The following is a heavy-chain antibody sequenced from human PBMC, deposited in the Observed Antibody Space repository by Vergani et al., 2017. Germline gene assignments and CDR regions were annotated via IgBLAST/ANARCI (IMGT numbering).Heavy chain of an antibody. Sequence: QVQLVQSGAEVKKPGASVKVSCRASGYTFTSYYMHWVRQAPGQGLEWMGIINPSGGSTSYAQKFQGRVTMTRNTSTCTVYMELSSLRSEDTAVYYCALYYYDSSGYYYNPSTRYYYGMDVWGQGTTVTVSS. J-gene: IGHJ6*02. V-gene: IGHV1-46*01. D-gene: IGHD3-22*01. CDR2: INPSGGST. CDR3: ALYYYDSSGYYYNPSTRYYYGMDV. CDR1: GYTFTSYY.